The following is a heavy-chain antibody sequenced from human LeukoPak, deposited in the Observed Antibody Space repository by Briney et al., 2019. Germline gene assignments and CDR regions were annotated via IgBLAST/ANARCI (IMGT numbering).Heavy chain of an antibody. CDR2: IIPILGIA. V-gene: IGHV1-69*04. D-gene: IGHD3-3*01. Sequence: SVKVSCKASGGTFSSYAISWVRQAPGQGLEWMGRIIPILGIANYAQKFQGRVTITADKSTSTAYMELSSLRSEDTAVYYCASAYYDFWSGYYPPGGDYFDYWGQGTLVTVSS. CDR1: GGTFSSYA. J-gene: IGHJ4*02. CDR3: ASAYYDFWSGYYPPGGDYFDY.